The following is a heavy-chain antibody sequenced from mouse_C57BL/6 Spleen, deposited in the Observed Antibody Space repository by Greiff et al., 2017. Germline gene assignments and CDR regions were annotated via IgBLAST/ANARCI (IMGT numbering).Heavy chain of an antibody. CDR2: ISYDGSN. V-gene: IGHV3-6*01. Sequence: VQLQQSGPGLVKPSQSLSPTCSVTGYSITSGYYWNWIRQFPGNKLEWMGYISYDGSNNYNPSLKNRISITRDTSKNQFFLKLNSVTTEDTATYYCARESNYLYFDVWGTGTTVTVSS. CDR1: GYSITSGYY. D-gene: IGHD2-5*01. J-gene: IGHJ1*03. CDR3: ARESNYLYFDV.